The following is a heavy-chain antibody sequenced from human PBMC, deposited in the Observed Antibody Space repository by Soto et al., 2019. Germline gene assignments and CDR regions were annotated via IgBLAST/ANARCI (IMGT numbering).Heavy chain of an antibody. CDR1: GGSISSSGYY. J-gene: IGHJ4*02. D-gene: IGHD4-17*01. V-gene: IGHV4-39*01. CDR2: IYYSGST. Sequence: PSETLPLTWTVSGGSISSSGYYWGWIRQPPGKGLEWIGTIYYSGSTYYNPSLKSRVTISVDTSKNQFSLKLSSVTAADTAVYYCARQFSVYGDYGRYFDFWGQGTLVTVSS. CDR3: ARQFSVYGDYGRYFDF.